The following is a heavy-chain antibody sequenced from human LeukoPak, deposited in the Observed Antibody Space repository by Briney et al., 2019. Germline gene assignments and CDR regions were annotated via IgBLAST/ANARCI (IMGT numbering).Heavy chain of an antibody. CDR2: IHDSGST. CDR1: GGSVSTDDYY. J-gene: IGHJ4*02. D-gene: IGHD2-21*01. CDR3: ARDLVN. V-gene: IGHV4-61*08. Sequence: SETLSLTCTVSGGSVSTDDYYWSWIRQPPGKGLEWIWYIHDSGSTNYNPSLKSRVTISVDTSKNQFSLRLSSVSAADAAVYYCARDLVNWGQGTLVTVSS.